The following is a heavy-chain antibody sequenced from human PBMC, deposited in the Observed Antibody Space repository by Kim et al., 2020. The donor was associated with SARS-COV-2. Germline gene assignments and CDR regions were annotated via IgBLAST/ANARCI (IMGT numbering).Heavy chain of an antibody. V-gene: IGHV1-69*01. J-gene: IGHJ5*02. Sequence: FGTANYAQKFQGRVTITADESTSTAYMELSSLRSEDTAVYYCARRNWFDPWGQGTLVTVSS. CDR2: FGTA. CDR3: ARRNWFDP.